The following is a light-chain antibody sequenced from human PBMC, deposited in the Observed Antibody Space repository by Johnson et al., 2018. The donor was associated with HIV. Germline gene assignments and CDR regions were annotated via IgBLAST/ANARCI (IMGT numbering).Light chain of an antibody. CDR2: ENN. CDR1: SSNIGNNY. Sequence: QSVLTQPPSVSAAPGQKVTISCSGSSSNIGNNYVSWYQQLPGTAPKLLIYENNKRPSGIPDRFSGSKSGTSATLGIPGPQTGDEADYYCGSWNSSLTTPYVFGTGTKVTVL. CDR3: GSWNSSLTTPYV. J-gene: IGLJ1*01. V-gene: IGLV1-51*02.